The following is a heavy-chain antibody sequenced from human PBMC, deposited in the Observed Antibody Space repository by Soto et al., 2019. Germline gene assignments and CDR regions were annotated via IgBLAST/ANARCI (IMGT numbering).Heavy chain of an antibody. CDR3: ASRPMANYDFWSGYFDY. CDR2: IYYSGST. CDR1: GGSISSSSYY. Sequence: SETLSLTCTVSGGSISSSSYYWGWIRQPPGKGLEWIGSIYYSGSTYYNPSLKSRVTISVDTSKNQFSLKLSSVTAADTAVYYCASRPMANYDFWSGYFDYWGQGTLVT. D-gene: IGHD3-3*01. V-gene: IGHV4-39*01. J-gene: IGHJ4*02.